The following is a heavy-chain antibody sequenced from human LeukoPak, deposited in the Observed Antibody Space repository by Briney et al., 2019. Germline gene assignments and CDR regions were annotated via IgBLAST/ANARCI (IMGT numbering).Heavy chain of an antibody. J-gene: IGHJ6*03. D-gene: IGHD3-16*01. CDR3: AKDMGGRTRAGDYYYMDV. CDR1: GFIFSSYS. V-gene: IGHV3-48*04. CDR2: ISSSSGTI. Sequence: GGSLRLSCVGSGFIFSSYSMNWVRQAPGKGLEWISYISSSSGTIYYADSVKGRFTISRDNSKNSLYLQMNSLRPEDTALYYCAKDMGGRTRAGDYYYMDVWGKGTTVTVSS.